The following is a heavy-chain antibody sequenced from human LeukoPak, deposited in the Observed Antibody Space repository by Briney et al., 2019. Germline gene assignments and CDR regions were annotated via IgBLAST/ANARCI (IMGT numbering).Heavy chain of an antibody. D-gene: IGHD6-25*01. V-gene: IGHV4-30-2*01. CDR3: AREESSSGPASY. CDR1: GGSISSGGYY. Sequence: SETLSLTCTVSGGSISSGGYYWSWIRQPPGKGLEWIGYIYHSGSTYYNPSLKSRVTISVDRSKNQFSLKLSSVTAADTAVYYCAREESSSGPASYWGQGTLVTVSS. CDR2: IYHSGST. J-gene: IGHJ4*02.